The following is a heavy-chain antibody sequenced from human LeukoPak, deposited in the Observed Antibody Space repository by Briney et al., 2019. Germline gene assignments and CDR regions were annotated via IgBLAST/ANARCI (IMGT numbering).Heavy chain of an antibody. D-gene: IGHD2-2*02. CDR1: GYSFMDYW. J-gene: IGHJ6*02. V-gene: IGHV5-51*01. Sequence: GESLKISCKGSGYSFMDYWSGWVRQMPGKGPDWMGFIFPHDSNTKYSPSFQGQVTISVDKSISTAYVQWSSLKASDTAMYYCARYGIKRCSTTNCYTSYFYYGMDVWGQGTTVTVSS. CDR2: IFPHDSNT. CDR3: ARYGIKRCSTTNCYTSYFYYGMDV.